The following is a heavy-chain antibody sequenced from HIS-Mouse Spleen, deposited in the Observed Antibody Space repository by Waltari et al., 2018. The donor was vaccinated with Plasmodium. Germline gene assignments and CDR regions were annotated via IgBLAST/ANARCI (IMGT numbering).Heavy chain of an antibody. CDR1: GYTFSSSG. D-gene: IGHD1-26*01. J-gene: IGHJ4*02. Sequence: QVQLVQSGAEGKRPGASVKVSCKASGYTFSSSGISWVRQAPGHGLEWMGRISGYNGNTNYAQKVQGRVTMTTDTSTSTAYMELRSLRSDDTAVYYCARLLPWVHGHFDYWGQGTLVTVSS. V-gene: IGHV1-18*01. CDR3: ARLLPWVHGHFDY. CDR2: ISGYNGNT.